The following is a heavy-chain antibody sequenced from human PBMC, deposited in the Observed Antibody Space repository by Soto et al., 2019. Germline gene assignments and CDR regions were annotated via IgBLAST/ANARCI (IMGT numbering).Heavy chain of an antibody. J-gene: IGHJ6*02. CDR1: GGTFSSYA. CDR2: IIPIFGTA. V-gene: IGHV1-69*01. Sequence: QVQLVQSGAEVKKPGSSVKVSCKASGGTFSSYAISWVRQAPGQGLEWMGGIIPIFGTANYAQKFQGRVTITADESTSTAYMELSSLRSEDTAVYYCARELVVVPAAIHGAYYYYGMDVWGQGTTVTVSS. CDR3: ARELVVVPAAIHGAYYYYGMDV. D-gene: IGHD2-2*02.